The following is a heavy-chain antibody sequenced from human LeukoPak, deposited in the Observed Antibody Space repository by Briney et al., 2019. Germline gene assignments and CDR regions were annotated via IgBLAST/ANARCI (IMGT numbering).Heavy chain of an antibody. J-gene: IGHJ4*02. CDR1: GDSISNYY. CDR2: IYYGGST. CDR3: ARGGRAGNFGFYFDY. V-gene: IGHV4-59*01. D-gene: IGHD3-10*01. Sequence: PSETLSLTCTVSGDSISNYYWSWIRQPPGKGLEWIGYIYYGGSTNYNPSLKSRVTISVDTSKNQFSLNLSSVTTADTAVYYCARGGRAGNFGFYFDYWAQGALVTVSS.